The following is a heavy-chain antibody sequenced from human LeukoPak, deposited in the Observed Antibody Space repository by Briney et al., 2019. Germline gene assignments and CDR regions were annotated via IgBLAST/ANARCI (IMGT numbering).Heavy chain of an antibody. J-gene: IGHJ4*02. CDR2: IYYSGST. D-gene: IGHD2-15*01. CDR1: GGSISSGGYY. V-gene: IGHV4-31*03. CDR3: AREVVVVVAARGYFDY. Sequence: SETLSLTCTVSGGSISSGGYYWSWIRQHPGKGLKWIGYIYYSGSTYYNPSLKSRVTISVDTSKNQFSLKLSSVTAADTAVYYCAREVVVVVAARGYFDYWGQGTLVTVSS.